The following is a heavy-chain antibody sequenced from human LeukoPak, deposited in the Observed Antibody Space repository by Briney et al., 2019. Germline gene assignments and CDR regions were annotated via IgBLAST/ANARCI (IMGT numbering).Heavy chain of an antibody. V-gene: IGHV5-51*01. J-gene: IGHJ4*02. Sequence: GESLKISCKGSGYSFTSYWIGWVRQMPGKGLEWMGIIYPGDSDTRYSPSFQGQVTISADKSISTAHLQWSSLKASDTATYYCATYDSSGYYGSEYWGQGTLVTVSS. D-gene: IGHD3-22*01. CDR3: ATYDSSGYYGSEY. CDR2: IYPGDSDT. CDR1: GYSFTSYW.